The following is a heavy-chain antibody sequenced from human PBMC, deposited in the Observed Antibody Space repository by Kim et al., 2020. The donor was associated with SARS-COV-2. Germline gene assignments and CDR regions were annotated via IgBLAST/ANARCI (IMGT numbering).Heavy chain of an antibody. J-gene: IGHJ6*02. CDR3: ARDIVATIVGYYYYYGMDV. CDR2: INAGNGNT. CDR1: GYTFTSYA. D-gene: IGHD5-12*01. Sequence: ASVKVSCKASGYTFTSYAMHWVRQAPGQRLEWMGWINAGNGNTKYSQKFQGRVTITRDTSASTAYMELSSLRSEDTAVYYCARDIVATIVGYYYYYGMDVWGQRTTVTVSS. V-gene: IGHV1-3*01.